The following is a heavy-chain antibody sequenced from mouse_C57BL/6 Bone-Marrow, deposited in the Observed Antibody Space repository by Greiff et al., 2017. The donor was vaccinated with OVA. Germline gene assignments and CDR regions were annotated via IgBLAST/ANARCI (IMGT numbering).Heavy chain of an antibody. CDR1: GYTFTSYW. Sequence: VQLQQSGAELVKPGASVKMSCKASGYTFTSYWITWVKQRPGQGLEWIGDIYPGSGSTNYIEKFKSKATLTVDTSSSTAYMQLSSLTSEDAAVYYCASSSYVYFDVWGTGTTVTVSS. J-gene: IGHJ1*03. CDR2: IYPGSGST. CDR3: ASSSYVYFDV. D-gene: IGHD1-1*01. V-gene: IGHV1-55*01.